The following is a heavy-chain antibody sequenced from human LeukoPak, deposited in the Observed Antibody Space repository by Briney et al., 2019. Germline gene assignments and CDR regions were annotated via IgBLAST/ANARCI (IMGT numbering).Heavy chain of an antibody. CDR3: ARAVAYGIDTGYFDY. J-gene: IGHJ4*02. Sequence: SETLSLTCTVSGGSISSYYWSWIRQPPGKGLEWIGYIYYSGSTNYNPSLKSRVTISVDTSKNQFSLNLNSVTAADTAVYYCARAVAYGIDTGYFDYWGQGTLVTVSS. CDR1: GGSISSYY. V-gene: IGHV4-59*01. D-gene: IGHD2-8*02. CDR2: IYYSGST.